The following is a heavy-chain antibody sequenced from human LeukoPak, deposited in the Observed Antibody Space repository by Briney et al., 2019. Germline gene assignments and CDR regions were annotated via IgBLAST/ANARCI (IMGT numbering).Heavy chain of an antibody. CDR3: ARLGVLYYFDY. J-gene: IGHJ4*02. CDR1: GGSISSYY. CDR2: INHSGST. Sequence: SETLSLTCTVSGGSISSYYWSWIRQPPGKGLEWIGEINHSGSTNYNPSLKSRVTISVDTSKNQFSLKLSSVTAADTAVYYCARLGVLYYFDYWGQGTLVTVSS. V-gene: IGHV4-34*01. D-gene: IGHD2-8*01.